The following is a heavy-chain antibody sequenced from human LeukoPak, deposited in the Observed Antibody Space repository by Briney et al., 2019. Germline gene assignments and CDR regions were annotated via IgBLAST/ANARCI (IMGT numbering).Heavy chain of an antibody. D-gene: IGHD3-3*01. J-gene: IGHJ4*02. CDR2: ISAYNGNT. V-gene: IGHV1-18*01. CDR3: ARELYDFWSGYYTGMAGY. Sequence: ASVKVSCKASGYTFTSYGISWVRQAPGQGLEWMGWISAYNGNTNYAQKLQGRVTMTTDTSTSTAYMELGSLRSDDTAVYYCARELYDFWSGYYTGMAGYWGQGTLVTVSS. CDR1: GYTFTSYG.